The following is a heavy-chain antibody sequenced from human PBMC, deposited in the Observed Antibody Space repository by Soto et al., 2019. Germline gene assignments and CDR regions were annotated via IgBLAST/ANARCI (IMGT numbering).Heavy chain of an antibody. Sequence: SETLSLTCTVSGGSISSGGDYWSWIRQHPGKGLEWIGYIYYSGSTYYNPSLKSRVTISVDTSKNQFSLKLSSVTAADTAVYYCARGLIAAPGDNWFDPWGQGTLVTVSS. D-gene: IGHD6-13*01. J-gene: IGHJ5*02. CDR3: ARGLIAAPGDNWFDP. CDR1: GGSISSGGDY. V-gene: IGHV4-31*03. CDR2: IYYSGST.